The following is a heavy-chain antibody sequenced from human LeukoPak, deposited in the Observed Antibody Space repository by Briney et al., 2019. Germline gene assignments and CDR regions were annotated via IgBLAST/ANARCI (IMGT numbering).Heavy chain of an antibody. D-gene: IGHD5-12*01. J-gene: IGHJ6*02. V-gene: IGHV1-8*01. CDR3: ARGGSGYNSLYYYYYGMDV. CDR2: MNPNSGNT. CDR1: GYTFTSYD. Sequence: ASVKVSCKASGYTFTSYDISWVRQATGQGLEWMGWMNPNSGNTGYAQKFQGRVTMTRNTSISTAYMELSSLRSEDTAVYYCARGGSGYNSLYYYYYGMDVWGQGTTVTVSS.